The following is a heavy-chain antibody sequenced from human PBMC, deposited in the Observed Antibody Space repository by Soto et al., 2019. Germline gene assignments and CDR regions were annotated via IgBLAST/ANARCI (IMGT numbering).Heavy chain of an antibody. J-gene: IGHJ4*02. V-gene: IGHV3-23*01. CDR1: GFTFRGYA. D-gene: IGHD3-3*01. CDR2: ITGGGGTT. CDR3: AKDPRPYFDFWSGQFDY. Sequence: PVGSLRLSCTASGFTFRGYATSWFRQTPVNGLEWVSTITGGGGTTYYADSVKGRFTISRDNSKNTLWLEMNSLRAEDTAVYYCAKDPRPYFDFWSGQFDYWGQGTLVTVSS.